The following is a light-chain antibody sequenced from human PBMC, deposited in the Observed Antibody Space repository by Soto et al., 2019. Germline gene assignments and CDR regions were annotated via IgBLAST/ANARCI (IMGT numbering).Light chain of an antibody. CDR1: SSDVGSYNL. Sequence: QSALTQPASVSGSPGQSITISCTGTSSDVGSYNLVSWYQQHPGKAPKLMIYEVSKRPSGVSNRFSGSKSGNTASLTISGLQAEDEADYYCCSYADRRTYVVFGGGTKVTVL. V-gene: IGLV2-23*02. CDR3: CSYADRRTYVV. J-gene: IGLJ2*01. CDR2: EVS.